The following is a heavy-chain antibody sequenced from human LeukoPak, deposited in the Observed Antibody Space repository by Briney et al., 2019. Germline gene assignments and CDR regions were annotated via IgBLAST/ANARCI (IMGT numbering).Heavy chain of an antibody. D-gene: IGHD3-16*01. CDR1: GFTFGDHV. J-gene: IGHJ4*02. V-gene: IGHV3-9*01. CDR3: AKDLGGSATTV. Sequence: GRSLRLSCAASGFTFGDHVMHWVRQAPGKGLEWVSSISWSGDRMGYADAVKGRFTISRDNAKNSLFLQVNSLRVEDTALYYCAKDLGGSATTVWGQGTLVTVSS. CDR2: ISWSGDRM.